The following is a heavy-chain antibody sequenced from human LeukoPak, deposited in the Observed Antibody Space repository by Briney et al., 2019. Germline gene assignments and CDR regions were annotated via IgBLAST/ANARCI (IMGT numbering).Heavy chain of an antibody. CDR2: IYYSGST. CDR3: ARDPWGFSFEY. D-gene: IGHD7-27*01. CDR1: GGSISSYY. Sequence: SETLSLTCTDSGGSISSYYWSWIRQPPGKGLEWIGYIYYSGSTNYNPSLKSRVTISVDTSKNQFSLKLSSVTAADTAVYYCARDPWGFSFEYWGQGTLVTVSS. J-gene: IGHJ4*02. V-gene: IGHV4-59*12.